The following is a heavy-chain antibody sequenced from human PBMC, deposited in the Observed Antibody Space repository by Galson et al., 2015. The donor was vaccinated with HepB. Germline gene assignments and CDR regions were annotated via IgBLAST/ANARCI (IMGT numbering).Heavy chain of an antibody. CDR3: ASSRDFWSGYYAGRDYYYCYGMDV. Sequence: SLRLSCAASGFTFSSYAMSWVRQAPGKGLEWVSAISGSGGSTYYADSVKGRFTISRDNSKNTLYLQMNRLRVEDTAVYYCASSRDFWSGYYAGRDYYYCYGMDVWGQGTTVTVSS. J-gene: IGHJ6*02. V-gene: IGHV3-23*01. CDR2: ISGSGGST. CDR1: GFTFSSYA. D-gene: IGHD3-3*01.